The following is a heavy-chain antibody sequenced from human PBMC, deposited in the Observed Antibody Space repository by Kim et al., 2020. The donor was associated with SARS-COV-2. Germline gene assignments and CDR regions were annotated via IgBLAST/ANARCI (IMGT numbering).Heavy chain of an antibody. CDR1: GYTFTNYD. Sequence: ASVKVSCKASGYTFTNYDLNWVRQATGQGLEWMGWMNPKNGNTGYAQKFQGRVTMTRNTSINTAYMELSSLTSEDTAMYYCARITMLRGAAYNWFDPWGQGPLGTVA. CDR3: ARITMLRGAAYNWFDP. J-gene: IGHJ5*02. CDR2: MNPKNGNT. D-gene: IGHD3-10*01. V-gene: IGHV1-8*01.